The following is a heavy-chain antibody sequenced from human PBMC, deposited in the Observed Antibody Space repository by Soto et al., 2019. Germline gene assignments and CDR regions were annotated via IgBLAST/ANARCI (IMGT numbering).Heavy chain of an antibody. CDR3: ARQGYCTNGVCYSTEQELDY. V-gene: IGHV3-74*01. D-gene: IGHD2-8*01. Sequence: PGGSLRLSCAASGFTFSSYWMHWVRQAPGKGLVWVSRINSDGSSTSYADSVKGRFTISRDNAKNTLYLQMNSLRAEDTAVYYCARQGYCTNGVCYSTEQELDYWGQGTLVTVSS. CDR1: GFTFSSYW. CDR2: INSDGSST. J-gene: IGHJ4*02.